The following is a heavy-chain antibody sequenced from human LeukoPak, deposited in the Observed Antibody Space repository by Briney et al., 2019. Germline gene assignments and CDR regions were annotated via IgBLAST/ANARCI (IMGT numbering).Heavy chain of an antibody. D-gene: IGHD1/OR15-1a*01. CDR3: ARGSGWNTPLNYFDY. Sequence: PSGTLSLTCAVSGDSLRTSNWWTWVRQPPGKGLEWIGEIYYSGSTKYNPSLKSRITISLDKSKNQFSLKLSSVTAADTAVYYCARGSGWNTPLNYFDYWGQGTLVTVSS. CDR2: IYYSGST. V-gene: IGHV4-4*02. CDR1: GDSLRTSNW. J-gene: IGHJ4*02.